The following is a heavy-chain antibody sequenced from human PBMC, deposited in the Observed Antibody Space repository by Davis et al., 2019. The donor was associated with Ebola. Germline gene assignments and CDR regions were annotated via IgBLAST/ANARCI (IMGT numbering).Heavy chain of an antibody. J-gene: IGHJ4*02. CDR1: RYTFTNYG. CDR2: INPHNGNT. D-gene: IGHD1-1*01. Sequence: ASVKVSCKASRYTFTNYGITWVRQAPGQGLEWMGWINPHNGNTNYAQNGQGRVTMTTDTSTSTAYMEVGSLRSDDTAVYYCARAQFPTTSDHWGQGTLVTVSS. CDR3: ARAQFPTTSDH. V-gene: IGHV1-18*04.